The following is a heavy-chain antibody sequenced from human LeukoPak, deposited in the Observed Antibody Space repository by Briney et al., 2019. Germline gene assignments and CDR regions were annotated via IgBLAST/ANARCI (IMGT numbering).Heavy chain of an antibody. D-gene: IGHD1-26*01. Sequence: PSETLSLTCTVSGGSISSYYWSWIRQPPGKGLEWIGYIYYGGSTNYNPSLKSRVTISVDTSKNQFSLKLSSVTAADTAVYYCARGFGAYYFDYWGQGTLVTVSS. CDR1: GGSISSYY. CDR2: IYYGGST. CDR3: ARGFGAYYFDY. V-gene: IGHV4-59*01. J-gene: IGHJ4*02.